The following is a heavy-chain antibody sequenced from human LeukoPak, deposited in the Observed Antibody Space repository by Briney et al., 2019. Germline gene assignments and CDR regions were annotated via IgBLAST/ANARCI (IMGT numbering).Heavy chain of an antibody. V-gene: IGHV3-21*01. CDR2: ISSSRSYI. D-gene: IGHD3-22*01. J-gene: IGHJ4*02. CDR1: GFTFSSYS. CDR3: ARVPLDSYYYDSSGSSLLFDY. Sequence: PGGSLRLSCAASGFTFSSYSMNWVRQAPGKGLEWVSSISSSRSYIYYADSVKGRFTISRDNAKNSLYLQMNSLRAEDTAVYYCARVPLDSYYYDSSGSSLLFDYWGQGTLVTVSS.